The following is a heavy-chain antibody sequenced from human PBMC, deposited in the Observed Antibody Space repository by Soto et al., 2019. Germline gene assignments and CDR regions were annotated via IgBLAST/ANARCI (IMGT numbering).Heavy chain of an antibody. CDR2: ISAFNGNT. J-gene: IGHJ4*02. Sequence: GASVKVSCKASGYTFTSYGISWVRQAPGQGLEWMGWISAFNGNTYYAQKLQGRVTMTTDTSTSTAYMELRSLRSDDTAVYYCASIYDSSGIGRPISFWGQGILVTVSS. CDR1: GYTFTSYG. D-gene: IGHD3-22*01. V-gene: IGHV1-18*01. CDR3: ASIYDSSGIGRPISF.